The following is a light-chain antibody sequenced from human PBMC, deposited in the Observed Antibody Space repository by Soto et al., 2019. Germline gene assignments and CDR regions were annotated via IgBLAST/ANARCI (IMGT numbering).Light chain of an antibody. CDR2: GNS. CDR1: SSNIGAGYD. J-gene: IGLJ2*01. Sequence: QSVLTQPPSVSGAPGQRVTISCTGSSSNIGAGYDVHWYQQLPGTAPKLLIYGNSNRPSGVPDRFSGSKSVTSASLAITGLQAEDEADYYCQSYDSSLSRVFGGGTQLTVL. CDR3: QSYDSSLSRV. V-gene: IGLV1-40*01.